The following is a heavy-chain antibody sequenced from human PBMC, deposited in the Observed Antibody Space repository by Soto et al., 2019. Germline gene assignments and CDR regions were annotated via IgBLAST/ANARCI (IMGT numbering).Heavy chain of an antibody. CDR2: INAGKGNK. V-gene: IGHV1-3*01. Sequence: ASXKVSCNASGYTFTSYAMHWVSQAPGQRIEWMGWINAGKGNKKNSQKFQGRVTITRDTSARKDYMELRRLTSEETAVYYCARGGPPIDYWGQGTLVTVSS. J-gene: IGHJ4*02. CDR3: ARGGPPIDY. D-gene: IGHD3-10*01. CDR1: GYTFTSYA.